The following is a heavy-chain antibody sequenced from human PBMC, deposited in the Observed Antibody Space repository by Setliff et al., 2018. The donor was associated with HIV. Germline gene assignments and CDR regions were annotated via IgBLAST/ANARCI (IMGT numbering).Heavy chain of an antibody. Sequence: SETLSLTCTVSGGSISSSTNYWGWIRQPPGKGLEWIGSIYYSGSIYYNPSLKSRVTISVDTSKNQLSLKLSSVTAADTAVYYCARESGLQVRGAMYYYMDVWAQGPRSPSP. J-gene: IGHJ6*03. CDR1: GGSISSSTNY. CDR3: ARESGLQVRGAMYYYMDV. D-gene: IGHD3-10*01. CDR2: IYYSGSI. V-gene: IGHV4-39*02.